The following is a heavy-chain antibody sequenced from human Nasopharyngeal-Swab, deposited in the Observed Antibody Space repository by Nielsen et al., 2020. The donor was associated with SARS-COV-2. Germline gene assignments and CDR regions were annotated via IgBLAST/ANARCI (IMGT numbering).Heavy chain of an antibody. V-gene: IGHV3-9*01. CDR1: GFTYDDYA. CDR2: ITWNSGV. D-gene: IGHD2/OR15-2a*01. Sequence: SLKISCVASGFTYDDYAMHWVRQAPGKGLEWVSGITWNSGVAYTDSVKGRFTISRDNSKNTLSLQMNSLRAEDTAVYYCAKDLRGPYFFWGQGTLVTVSS. CDR3: AKDLRGPYFF. J-gene: IGHJ4*02.